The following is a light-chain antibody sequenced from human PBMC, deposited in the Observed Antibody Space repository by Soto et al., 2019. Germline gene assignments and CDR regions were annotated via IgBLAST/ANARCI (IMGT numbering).Light chain of an antibody. CDR1: QSVLYSSNNKNY. CDR3: QQYYATRLT. V-gene: IGKV4-1*01. J-gene: IGKJ4*01. Sequence: DIVMTQSPDSLAVSLGERATINCKSSQSVLYSSNNKNYLAWYQQKPGQPPKLLIYWASTRESGVPHRFSGSGSGTDFTLTISSLQAEDVAVYYCQQYYATRLTFRGGPKVEIK. CDR2: WAS.